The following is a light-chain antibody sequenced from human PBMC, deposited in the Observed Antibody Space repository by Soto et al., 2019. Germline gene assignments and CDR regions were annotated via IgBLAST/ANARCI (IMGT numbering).Light chain of an antibody. CDR2: GAS. Sequence: EIVMTQSPATLSVSPGERATLSCRASQSVSSNLAWYQQKPGQAPRLLIYGASTRATGIPDRFSGSGSGTDFTLTISRLEPEDFALYYCQQYGSSPPYTFGQGTKLEIK. J-gene: IGKJ2*01. V-gene: IGKV3-20*01. CDR1: QSVSSN. CDR3: QQYGSSPPYT.